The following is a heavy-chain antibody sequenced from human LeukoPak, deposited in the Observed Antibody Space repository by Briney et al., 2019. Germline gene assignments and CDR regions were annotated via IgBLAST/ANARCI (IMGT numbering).Heavy chain of an antibody. CDR1: GYSITSGYY. V-gene: IGHV4-59*01. Sequence: KASETLSLTCTVSGYSITSGYYWGWIRQPPGKGLEWIGYIYYSGSTNYNPSLKSRVTISVDTSKNQFSLKLSSVTAADTAVYYCAKGHDYYGSGRQSWFGPWGQGTLVTVSS. CDR2: IYYSGST. D-gene: IGHD3-10*01. CDR3: AKGHDYYGSGRQSWFGP. J-gene: IGHJ5*02.